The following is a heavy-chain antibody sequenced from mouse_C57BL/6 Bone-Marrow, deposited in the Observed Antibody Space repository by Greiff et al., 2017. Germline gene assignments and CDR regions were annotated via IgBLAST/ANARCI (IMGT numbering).Heavy chain of an antibody. CDR3: ARGYYGSSVYFDY. CDR1: GFTFSDYG. CDR2: ISSGSSTI. J-gene: IGHJ2*01. V-gene: IGHV5-17*01. D-gene: IGHD1-1*01. Sequence: EVKLQQSGGGLVKPGGSLKLSCAASGFTFSDYGMHWVRQAPEKGLEWVAYISSGSSTIYYADTVKGRFTISRDNAKNTLFLQMTSLRSEDTAMYYCARGYYGSSVYFDYWGQGTTLTVSS.